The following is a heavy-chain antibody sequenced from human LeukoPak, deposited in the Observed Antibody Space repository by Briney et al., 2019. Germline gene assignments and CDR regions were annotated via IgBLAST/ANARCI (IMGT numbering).Heavy chain of an antibody. Sequence: PGGSLRLSCAASGFTFSSHAMSWVRQAPGKGLEWVSAISGSGGSTYYADSVKGRFTISRDNSKNTLYLQMNSLRAEDTAVYYCAKDFSVRVVRGVIRGFDMSKDYWGQGTLVTVSS. J-gene: IGHJ4*02. V-gene: IGHV3-23*01. CDR1: GFTFSSHA. CDR3: AKDFSVRVVRGVIRGFDMSKDY. CDR2: ISGSGGST. D-gene: IGHD3-10*01.